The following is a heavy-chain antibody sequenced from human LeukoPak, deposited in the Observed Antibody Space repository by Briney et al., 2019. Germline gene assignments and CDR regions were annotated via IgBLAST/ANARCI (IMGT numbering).Heavy chain of an antibody. J-gene: IGHJ4*02. CDR3: AKDPVLGTGWYGYYFDY. CDR2: ISYDGSNK. CDR1: GFTFSSYG. Sequence: RGSLRLSCAASGFTFSSYGMHWVRQAPGKGLEWVAVISYDGSNKYYADSVKGRFTISRDNSKNTLYLQMNSLRAEDTAVYYCAKDPVLGTGWYGYYFDYWGQGTLVTVSS. D-gene: IGHD6-19*01. V-gene: IGHV3-30*18.